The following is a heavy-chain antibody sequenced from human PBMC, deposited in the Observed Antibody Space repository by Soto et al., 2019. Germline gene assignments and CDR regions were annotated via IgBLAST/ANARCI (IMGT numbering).Heavy chain of an antibody. J-gene: IGHJ4*02. CDR2: ISSSSSTI. CDR1: GFPFSGYT. CDR3: ARGIDY. Sequence: PGGSLRLSCAASGFPFSGYTMNWVRQAPGKGLEWVSYISSSSSTIYYADSVQGRFTISRDNAKNSLYLQMNSLRAEDTAVYYCARGIDYWGQGTLVTVSS. V-gene: IGHV3-48*01.